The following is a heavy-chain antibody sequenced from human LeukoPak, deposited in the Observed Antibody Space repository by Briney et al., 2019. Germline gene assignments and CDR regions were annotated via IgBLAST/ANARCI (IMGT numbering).Heavy chain of an antibody. CDR2: ISSSSSYI. Sequence: NSGGSLRLSCAASGFTFSSYSMNWVRQAPGKGLEWVSSISSSSSYIYYADSVKGRFTISRDNAKNSLYLQMNSLRAEDTAVYYCAAPSSGYDTDAFDIWGQGTMVTVSS. CDR1: GFTFSSYS. J-gene: IGHJ3*02. D-gene: IGHD5-12*01. V-gene: IGHV3-21*01. CDR3: AAPSSGYDTDAFDI.